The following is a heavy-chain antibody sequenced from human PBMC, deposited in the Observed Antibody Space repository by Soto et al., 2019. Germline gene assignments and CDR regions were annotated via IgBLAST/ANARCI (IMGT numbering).Heavy chain of an antibody. CDR2: INSDGSVS. D-gene: IGHD2-15*01. CDR3: ARGDCVGGSCYSLAGSFYYYMDA. V-gene: IGHV3-74*03. CDR1: GFTFSNYW. J-gene: IGHJ6*03. Sequence: EVQLVESGGGLVQPGGSLRPSCAASGFTFSNYWMYWVRQAPGKGLEWVSRINSDGSVSTYADSVKGRLTISRDNVKNTLYLQMDSLRAEDTAVYYCARGDCVGGSCYSLAGSFYYYMDAWGKGTTVTV.